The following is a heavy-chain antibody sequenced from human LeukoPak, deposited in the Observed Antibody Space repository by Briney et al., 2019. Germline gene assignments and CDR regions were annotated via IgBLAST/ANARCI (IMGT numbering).Heavy chain of an antibody. V-gene: IGHV3-23*01. D-gene: IGHD2-2*01. Sequence: GGSLRLSCAASGFTFSSYAMSWVRQAPGNGLEWVSAISGSGGSTYYADSVKGRFTISRDNSKNTLYLQMNSLRAEDTAVYYCAKAFSSTSFNWFDPWGQGTLVTVSS. CDR2: ISGSGGST. CDR1: GFTFSSYA. CDR3: AKAFSSTSFNWFDP. J-gene: IGHJ5*02.